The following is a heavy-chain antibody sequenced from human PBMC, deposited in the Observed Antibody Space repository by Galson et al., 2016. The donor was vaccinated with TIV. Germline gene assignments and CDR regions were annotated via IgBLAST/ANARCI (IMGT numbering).Heavy chain of an antibody. J-gene: IGHJ3*01. D-gene: IGHD2/OR15-2a*01. CDR2: IYGDDDE. CDR3: AHRQGMLNTFEV. CDR1: GFSLTTTEVG. Sequence: PALVKPTQTLTLTCTFSGFSLTTTEVGVGWIRQPPGKALEWLALIYGDDDERYRPTLKSRLTITKDTSKNHVVLTMTKMDPVDTCTYYCAHRQGMLNTFEVWGQGTMVTVSS. V-gene: IGHV2-5*02.